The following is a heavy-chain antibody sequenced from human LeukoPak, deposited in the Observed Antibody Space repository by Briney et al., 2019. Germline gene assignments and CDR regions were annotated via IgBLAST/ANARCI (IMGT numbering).Heavy chain of an antibody. J-gene: IGHJ4*02. V-gene: IGHV4-30-2*01. D-gene: IGHD4-23*01. CDR3: ARGTNYGGNFDY. CDR2: IYHSGST. Sequence: SETLSLTCAVSGGSVSSGGYSWSWIRQPPGTGLEWIGYIYHSGSTYYNPSLKSRVTISVDRSKNQFSLKLSSVTAADTAVYYCARGTNYGGNFDYWGQGTLVTVSS. CDR1: GGSVSSGGYS.